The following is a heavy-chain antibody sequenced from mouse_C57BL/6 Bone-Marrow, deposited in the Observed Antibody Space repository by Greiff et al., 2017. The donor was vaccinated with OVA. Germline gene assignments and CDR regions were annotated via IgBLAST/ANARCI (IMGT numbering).Heavy chain of an antibody. CDR1: GFSFNTYA. CDR3: VRLLYYYGSSFAY. D-gene: IGHD1-1*01. V-gene: IGHV10-1*01. Sequence: DVMLVESGGGLVQPKGSLKLSCAASGFSFNTYAMNWVRQAPGKGLEWVARIRSKSNNYATYYADSVKDRFTISRDDSESMLYLQMNNLKTEDTAMYYCVRLLYYYGSSFAYWGQGTLVTVSA. J-gene: IGHJ3*01. CDR2: IRSKSNNYAT.